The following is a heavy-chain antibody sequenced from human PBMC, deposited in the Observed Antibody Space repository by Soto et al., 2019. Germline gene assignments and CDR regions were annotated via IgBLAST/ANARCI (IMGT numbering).Heavy chain of an antibody. CDR3: ARVRIAGHYYYGMDV. V-gene: IGHV3-30-3*01. CDR1: GFTFSSYA. D-gene: IGHD6-13*01. CDR2: ISYDGSNK. J-gene: IGHJ6*02. Sequence: QVQLVESGGGVVQPGRSLRLSCAASGFTFSSYAMHWVRQAPGKGLEWVAVISYDGSNKYYADSVKGRFTISRDNSKNTLYLQMNSLRAEDTAVYYCARVRIAGHYYYGMDVWGQGTTVTVSS.